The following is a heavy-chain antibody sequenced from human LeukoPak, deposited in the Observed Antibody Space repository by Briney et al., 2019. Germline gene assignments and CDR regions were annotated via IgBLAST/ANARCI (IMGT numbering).Heavy chain of an antibody. CDR3: AKDVRAAAGLGVDY. Sequence: GGSLRLSCAASGFTVSSNYMSWVRQAPGKGLEWVSSISSSSSYIYYADSVKGRFTISRDNAKNTLYLQMNSLRAEDTAVYYCAKDVRAAAGLGVDYWGQGTLVTVSS. CDR2: ISSSSSYI. D-gene: IGHD6-13*01. J-gene: IGHJ4*02. V-gene: IGHV3-21*04. CDR1: GFTVSSNY.